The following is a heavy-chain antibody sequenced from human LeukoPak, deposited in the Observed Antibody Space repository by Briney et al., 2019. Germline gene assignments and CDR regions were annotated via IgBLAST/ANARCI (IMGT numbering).Heavy chain of an antibody. CDR2: ITSTSNYI. CDR1: GFTFSTYT. V-gene: IGHV3-21*01. Sequence: GGSLRLSCAASGFTFSTYTMNWVRQAPGKGLEWVSAITSTSNYIYYADSVKGRFTISRDNAKNSLYLQMNSLRAEDTAVYYCARVMSSAIAFDIWGQGTMVTVSS. CDR3: ARVMSSAIAFDI. D-gene: IGHD6-19*01. J-gene: IGHJ3*02.